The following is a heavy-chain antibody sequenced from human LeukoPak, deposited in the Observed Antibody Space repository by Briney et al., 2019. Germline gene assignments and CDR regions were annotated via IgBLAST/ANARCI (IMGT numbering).Heavy chain of an antibody. D-gene: IGHD6-6*01. J-gene: IGHJ4*02. CDR2: IYHSGST. Sequence: SETLSLTCAVSGGSISSSNWRSWVRQPPGKRLEWIGEIYHSGSTNYNPSLKSRVTISVDKSKNQFSLKLSSVTAADTAVYYCARAGSSSSPFRKDYWGQGTLVTVSS. CDR1: GGSISSSNW. V-gene: IGHV4-4*02. CDR3: ARAGSSSSPFRKDY.